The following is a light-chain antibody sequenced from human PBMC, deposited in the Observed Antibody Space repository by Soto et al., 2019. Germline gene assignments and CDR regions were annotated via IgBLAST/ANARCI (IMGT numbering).Light chain of an antibody. V-gene: IGKV3-11*01. CDR3: QQRSNWPTT. CDR1: QSVSSY. J-gene: IGKJ4*01. CDR2: DAS. Sequence: IVLTQSPATLPLSPGERATISCRASQSVSSYLAWYQQKPGQAPRLLIYDASNRSTGIPARFSGSGSGTDFTLTISSLETEDFAVYYCQQRSNWPTTFGGGTKVEIQ.